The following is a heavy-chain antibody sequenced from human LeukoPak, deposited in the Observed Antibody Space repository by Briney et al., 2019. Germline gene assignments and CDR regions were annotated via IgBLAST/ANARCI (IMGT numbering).Heavy chain of an antibody. CDR2: IYYSGST. D-gene: IGHD2-2*01. CDR3: ARRGYCSSTSCYEYWFDP. V-gene: IGHV4-39*01. CDR1: GGSISSSSYY. Sequence: SETLSLTCTVSGGSISSSSYYWGWIRQPPGKGLEWIGIIYYSGSTYYNPSLKSRLTISVDTSKNQLSLKLSSVTATDTAVYYCARRGYCSSTSCYEYWFDPWGQGTLVTVSS. J-gene: IGHJ5*02.